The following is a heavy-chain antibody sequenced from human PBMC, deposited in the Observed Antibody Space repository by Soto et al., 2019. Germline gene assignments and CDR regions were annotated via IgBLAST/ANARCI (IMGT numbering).Heavy chain of an antibody. V-gene: IGHV5-51*01. CDR2: IYPGDSDT. CDR3: ARHINYYCSGGSCYDYYYYGMDV. CDR1: GYSFTSYW. Sequence: LRISCKGSGYSFTSYWIGWVRQMPGKGLEWMGIIYPGDSDTRYSPSFQGQVTISADKSISTAYLQWSSLKASDTAMYYCARHINYYCSGGSCYDYYYYGMDVWGHGTTVTVSS. D-gene: IGHD2-15*01. J-gene: IGHJ6*02.